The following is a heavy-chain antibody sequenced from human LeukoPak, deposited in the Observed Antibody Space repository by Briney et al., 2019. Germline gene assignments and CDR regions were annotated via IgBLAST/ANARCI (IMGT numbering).Heavy chain of an antibody. CDR1: GYTFIDSY. Sequence: ASVKVSCKASGYTFIDSYMHWVRQAPGQGLEWMGWINPKSGGTDYAQKFQGRVTLTTDMSISTAYMELTRLRSDDTAVYYCARDAYSNAAGYWGQGTLVTVSS. D-gene: IGHD4-11*01. J-gene: IGHJ4*02. V-gene: IGHV1-2*02. CDR3: ARDAYSNAAGY. CDR2: INPKSGGT.